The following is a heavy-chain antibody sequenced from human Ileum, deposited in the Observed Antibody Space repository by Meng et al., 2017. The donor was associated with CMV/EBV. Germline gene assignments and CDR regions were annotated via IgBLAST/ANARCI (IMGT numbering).Heavy chain of an antibody. J-gene: IGHJ4*02. CDR3: ARVRDLFRYFDY. V-gene: IGHV4-30-4*08. CDR1: NGSISSGDYS. Sequence: SETLSLTCTVSNGSISSGDYSWSWIRQPPGKGLDWIGFIYYSGSTYYNPSLKSRVTISVDTSKNQFSLKLTSVTAADTAVYYCARVRDLFRYFDYWGQGTLVTVSS. CDR2: IYYSGST.